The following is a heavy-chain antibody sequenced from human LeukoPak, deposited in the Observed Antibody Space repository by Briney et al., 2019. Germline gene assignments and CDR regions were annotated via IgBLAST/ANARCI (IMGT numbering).Heavy chain of an antibody. J-gene: IGHJ4*02. CDR2: ISSSSNYI. CDR3: ARDESLVRGAAFDY. Sequence: PGGSLRLSCAASGFTFSSYSMNWLRESPGKGLEGVSYISSSSNYINYADSVKGRFTISRDNAKNSLYLQMNSLRAEDTAVYYCARDESLVRGAAFDYWGQGTLVTVS. V-gene: IGHV3-21*01. D-gene: IGHD3-10*01. CDR1: GFTFSSYS.